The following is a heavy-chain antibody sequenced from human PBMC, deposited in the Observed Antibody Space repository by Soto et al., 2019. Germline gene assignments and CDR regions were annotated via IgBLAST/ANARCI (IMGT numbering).Heavy chain of an antibody. CDR3: GRGPSPRAPAGGTPYYYAMDV. V-gene: IGHV1-8*02. J-gene: IGHJ6*02. Sequence: QVQLVQSGAEVKQSGASVKVSCKASGYDFTAYDINWVRQASGQGLEWMGWMNPINGATGSARRVQGRVSMTRNTAPGTAYLELASLRSGDSAVYYCGRGPSPRAPAGGTPYYYAMDVWGQGTTVTVSS. D-gene: IGHD6-13*01. CDR1: GYDFTAYD. CDR2: MNPINGAT.